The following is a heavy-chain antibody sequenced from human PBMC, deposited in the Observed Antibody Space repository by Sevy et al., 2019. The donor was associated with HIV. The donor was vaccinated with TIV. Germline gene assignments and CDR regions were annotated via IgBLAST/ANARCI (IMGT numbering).Heavy chain of an antibody. D-gene: IGHD2-15*01. J-gene: IGHJ4*02. CDR1: GFIFNNYD. CDR3: AKDMVDCSGGTCYSGAVSPFES. Sequence: GGSLRLSCAASGFIFNNYDMYWIRQAPGKGLEWVATVSYDGADKDYVDIVKGRFTISRDSSRSMLYLQMSSLRPEDTGVYFCAKDMVDCSGGTCYSGAVSPFESWGQGTPVTVSS. CDR2: VSYDGADK. V-gene: IGHV3-30*18.